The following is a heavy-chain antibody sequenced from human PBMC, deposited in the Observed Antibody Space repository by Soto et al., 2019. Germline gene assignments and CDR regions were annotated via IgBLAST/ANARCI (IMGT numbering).Heavy chain of an antibody. D-gene: IGHD3-22*01. CDR1: GFTFSSYA. Sequence: LRLSCAASGFTFSSYAMSWVRQAPGKGLEWVSAISGSGGSTYYADSVKGRFTISRDNSKNTLYLQMNSLRAEDTAVYYCAKVGDGYYDSSGPFAGWGQGTLVTVSS. J-gene: IGHJ4*02. CDR3: AKVGDGYYDSSGPFAG. V-gene: IGHV3-23*01. CDR2: ISGSGGST.